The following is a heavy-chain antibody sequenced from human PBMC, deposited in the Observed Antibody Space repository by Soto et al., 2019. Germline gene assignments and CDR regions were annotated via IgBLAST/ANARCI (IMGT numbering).Heavy chain of an antibody. CDR2: IRSKTNSYAT. CDR3: TRQTDAVQWLVVPTDYNFDY. Sequence: PGGSLRLSCAASGFTFGGSAMHWVRQASGKGLEWVGHIRSKTNSYATAYAESVKGRFTISRDDSMNTAYLQMNSLKTEDTAVYFCTRQTDAVQWLVVPTDYNFDYWGQGXLVTVYS. J-gene: IGHJ4*02. CDR1: GFTFGGSA. V-gene: IGHV3-73*01. D-gene: IGHD6-19*01.